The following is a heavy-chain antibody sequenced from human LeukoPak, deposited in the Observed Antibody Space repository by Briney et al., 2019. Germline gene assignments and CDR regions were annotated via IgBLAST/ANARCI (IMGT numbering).Heavy chain of an antibody. J-gene: IGHJ4*02. Sequence: GQSLRLSCTTSGFAFDDFAMSWVRQPAGQGREWGGFIRRRAYGGAAEYAASVKGRFIISRDDSKGIAYLQMNSLKTEDTAVYYCSRNGLVDFDYWGQGSRVIVSP. CDR3: SRNGLVDFDY. CDR2: IRRRAYGGAA. V-gene: IGHV3-49*04. CDR1: GFAFDDFA.